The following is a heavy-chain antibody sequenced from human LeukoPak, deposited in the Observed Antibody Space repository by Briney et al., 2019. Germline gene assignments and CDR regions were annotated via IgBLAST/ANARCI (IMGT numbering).Heavy chain of an antibody. J-gene: IGHJ6*03. CDR1: GGTFSSYA. D-gene: IGHD2-2*01. Sequence: ASVKVSCKASGGTFSSYAISWVRQAPGQGLEWMGGIIPIFGTANYAQKFQGRVTITTDESTSTAYMELSSLRSEDTAVYYRAYGVVPAAGYYYYYMDVWGKGTTVTVSS. V-gene: IGHV1-69*05. CDR2: IIPIFGTA. CDR3: AYGVVPAAGYYYYYMDV.